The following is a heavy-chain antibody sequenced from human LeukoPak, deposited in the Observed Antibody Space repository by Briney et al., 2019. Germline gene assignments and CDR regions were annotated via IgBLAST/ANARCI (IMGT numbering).Heavy chain of an antibody. CDR2: IYYSGST. CDR1: GGAISSSSYY. CDR3: AGRYFPDDLWGY. Sequence: SETLSLTCTVSGGAISSSSYYWGWIRQPPGKGLEWIGSIYYSGSTYYNPSLKSRVTISVGTSKNQFSLKLRSVTAADTAVYYCAGRYFPDDLWGYWGQGTLVTVSS. J-gene: IGHJ4*02. D-gene: IGHD3-10*01. V-gene: IGHV4-39*01.